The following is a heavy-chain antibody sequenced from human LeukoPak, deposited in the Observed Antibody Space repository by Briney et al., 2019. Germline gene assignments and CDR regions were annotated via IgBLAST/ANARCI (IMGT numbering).Heavy chain of an antibody. Sequence: SETLSLTCAVYGGSFSGYYWSWIRQPPGKGLEWIGEINHSGSTNYNPSLKSRVTISVDTSKNQFSLKLSSVAAADTAVYYCARDPLWFGELYGMDVWGQGTTVTVSS. J-gene: IGHJ6*02. V-gene: IGHV4-34*01. D-gene: IGHD3-10*01. CDR2: INHSGST. CDR3: ARDPLWFGELYGMDV. CDR1: GGSFSGYY.